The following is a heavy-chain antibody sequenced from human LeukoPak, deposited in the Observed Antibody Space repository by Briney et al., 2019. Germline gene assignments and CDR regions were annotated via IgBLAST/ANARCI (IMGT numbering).Heavy chain of an antibody. CDR2: INPNSGGT. V-gene: IGHV1-2*02. Sequence: GASVKVPCKASGYTFTDYYMHWVRQAPGQGLEWMGWINPNSGGTNYAQKFQGRVTLTRDTSISTAYMELSGLRSDDTAVYYCARQSSDWYGPDYWGQGTLVTVSS. CDR3: ARQSSDWYGPDY. D-gene: IGHD6-19*01. CDR1: GYTFTDYY. J-gene: IGHJ4*02.